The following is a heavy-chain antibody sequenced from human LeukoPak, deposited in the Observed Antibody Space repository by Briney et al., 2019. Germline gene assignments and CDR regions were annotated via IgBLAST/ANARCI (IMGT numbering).Heavy chain of an antibody. CDR2: IYYSGST. J-gene: IGHJ4*02. D-gene: IGHD3-3*01. Sequence: SETLSLTCTVSGGSISSYYWSWIRQPPGKGLEWIGYIYYSGSTYYNPSLKSRVTISVDTSKNQFSLKLSSVTAADTAVYYCAREGLLGQRIADFWSGYYFDYWGQGTLVTVSS. CDR3: AREGLLGQRIADFWSGYYFDY. V-gene: IGHV4-59*06. CDR1: GGSISSYY.